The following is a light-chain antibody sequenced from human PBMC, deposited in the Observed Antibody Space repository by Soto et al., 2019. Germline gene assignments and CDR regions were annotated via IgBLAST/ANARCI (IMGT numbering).Light chain of an antibody. CDR1: QSVSSSY. CDR2: GAS. CDR3: PQYCSSPPSLT. Sequence: EIVLTQSPGTLSLSPGERATLSCRASQSVSSSYLAWYQQKPGQAPRLLIYGASSLATGIPDRCSGRGSGTDFTLTISSLEPEEFAGYFCPQYCSSPPSLTSGGGTPVQIK. V-gene: IGKV3-20*01. J-gene: IGKJ4*01.